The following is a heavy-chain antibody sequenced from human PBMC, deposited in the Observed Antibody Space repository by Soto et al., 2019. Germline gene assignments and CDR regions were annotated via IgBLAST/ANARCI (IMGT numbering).Heavy chain of an antibody. J-gene: IGHJ5*02. CDR2: ISVSGGST. CDR1: GFTFSSYA. CDR3: AKDGGSSLYNCLDP. D-gene: IGHD6-13*01. V-gene: IGHV3-23*01. Sequence: GGSLRLSCAASGFTFSSYAMSWVRQSPGKGLEWVSAISVSGGSTYYADSVKGRFTISRDNSKNTLYLQMNGMRADATAVYYCAKDGGSSLYNCLDPWGQGNMVRVSS.